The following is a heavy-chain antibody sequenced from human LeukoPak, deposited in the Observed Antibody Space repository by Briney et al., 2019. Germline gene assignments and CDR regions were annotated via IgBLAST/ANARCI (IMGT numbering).Heavy chain of an antibody. CDR2: INPSGGST. CDR3: VGISPRFYFDISNS. D-gene: IGHD3-22*01. CDR1: GYTFTRYY. Sequence: ASVKVSCKASGYTFTRYYIHWVRQAPGQGLEWMGIINPSGGSTSYAQKFQGRVTMTRDTSTSTVYMELSSLRSVDTAVYYCVGISPRFYFDISNSWGQGTLVTVSS. J-gene: IGHJ5*02. V-gene: IGHV1-46*01.